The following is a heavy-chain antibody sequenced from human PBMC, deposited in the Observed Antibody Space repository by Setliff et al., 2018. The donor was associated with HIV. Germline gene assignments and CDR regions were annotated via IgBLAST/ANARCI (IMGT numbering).Heavy chain of an antibody. J-gene: IGHJ4*02. D-gene: IGHD5-18*01. CDR3: ARDGSYISRGY. V-gene: IGHV3-11*05. CDR2: ISSSGSFT. Sequence: AGGSLRLSCVVSGFNFSDDYMSWIRQAPGKGLEWVSYISSSGSFTNYADSVKGRFTISRDNAKNSLYLQMNSLRAEDTAVYYCARDGSYISRGYWGQGTLVTVSS. CDR1: GFNFSDDY.